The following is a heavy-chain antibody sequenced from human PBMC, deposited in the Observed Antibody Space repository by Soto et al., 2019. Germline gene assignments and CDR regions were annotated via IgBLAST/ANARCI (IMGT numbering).Heavy chain of an antibody. D-gene: IGHD3-10*01. CDR2: ISDYNGKT. J-gene: IGHJ6*02. CDR1: GYRFTDYG. V-gene: IGHV1-18*01. Sequence: QVQLVQSGSEVKKPGALVKVSCKTSGYRFTDYGISWVRQAPGQGLEWMGWISDYNGKTNYAQKLRGRIFMTTDTSTRTAYMELGSLSSDDTAVNFCAREGYQSGRGTYPPPRYYGMDVWGQGTTVTVSS. CDR3: AREGYQSGRGTYPPPRYYGMDV.